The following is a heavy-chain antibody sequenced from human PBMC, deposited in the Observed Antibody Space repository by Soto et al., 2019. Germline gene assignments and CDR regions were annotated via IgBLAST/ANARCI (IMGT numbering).Heavy chain of an antibody. CDR1: GVSFNFYV. CDR2: MSGSGGHK. CDR3: ARAVTQYFDS. J-gene: IGHJ4*02. Sequence: PGGSLRLSCAASGVSFNFYVMTWVRQAPGKGLEWVSGMSGSGGHKYYADSVKGRFTVSRDNSNSTLFLQMNSLRAEDTAVYYCARAVTQYFDSWGQGTLVTVSS. V-gene: IGHV3-23*01.